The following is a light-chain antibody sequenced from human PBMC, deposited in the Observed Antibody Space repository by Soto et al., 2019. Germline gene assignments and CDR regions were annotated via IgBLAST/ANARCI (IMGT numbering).Light chain of an antibody. CDR3: SSYSRSSSARVV. V-gene: IGLV2-14*01. Sequence: QSVLTQPASVSGSPGQSITISCTGTSSDVGGYNYVSWYQQHPGKAPKLMIYDVSNRPSGVSNRFSGSKSGNTASLTISGLQAEDESDYYCSSYSRSSSARVVFGGGTKLTVL. J-gene: IGLJ2*01. CDR1: SSDVGGYNY. CDR2: DVS.